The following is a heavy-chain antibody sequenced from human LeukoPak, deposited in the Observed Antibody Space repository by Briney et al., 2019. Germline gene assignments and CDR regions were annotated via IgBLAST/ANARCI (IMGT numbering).Heavy chain of an antibody. J-gene: IGHJ5*02. V-gene: IGHV1-69*06. D-gene: IGHD3-10*01. CDR1: GYTFTSYG. Sequence: SVKVSCKASGYTFTSYGISWVRQAPGQGLEWMGGIIPIFGTANYAQKFQGRVTITADKSTSTAYMELSSLRSEDTAVYYCARDGTGTRPEYPGGLDPWGQGTLVTVSS. CDR2: IIPIFGTA. CDR3: ARDGTGTRPEYPGGLDP.